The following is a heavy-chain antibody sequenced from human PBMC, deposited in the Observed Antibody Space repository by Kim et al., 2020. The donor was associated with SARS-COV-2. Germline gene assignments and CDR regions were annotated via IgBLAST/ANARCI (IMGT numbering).Heavy chain of an antibody. V-gene: IGHV4-39*01. CDR2: IYYSGST. Sequence: SETLSLTCTVSGGSISSSSYYWGWIRQPPGKGLEWIGSIYYSGSTYYNPSLKSRVTISVDTSKNQFSLKLSSVTAADTAVYYCARSAGIAAAGTIYWGQG. D-gene: IGHD6-13*01. J-gene: IGHJ4*02. CDR1: GGSISSSSYY. CDR3: ARSAGIAAAGTIY.